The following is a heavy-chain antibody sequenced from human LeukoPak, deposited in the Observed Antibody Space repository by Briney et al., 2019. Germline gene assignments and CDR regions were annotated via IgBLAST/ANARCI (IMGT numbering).Heavy chain of an antibody. CDR1: GFTVSSNY. CDR2: IYSGGST. D-gene: IGHD2-15*01. J-gene: IGHJ4*02. V-gene: IGHV3-53*01. Sequence: GGSLRLSCAASGFTVSSNYMSRVRQAPGKGLEWVSIIYSGGSTFYADSVKGRFTISRDNSKNTLYLQMNSLRGEDTAVYYCARGRYCNGGSCYFDSWGQGTLVTVSS. CDR3: ARGRYCNGGSCYFDS.